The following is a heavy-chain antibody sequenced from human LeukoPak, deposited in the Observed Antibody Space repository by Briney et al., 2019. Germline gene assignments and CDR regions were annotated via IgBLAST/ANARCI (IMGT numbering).Heavy chain of an antibody. J-gene: IGHJ3*02. D-gene: IGHD2-15*01. CDR3: ARGTPDCSGGSCYLAFDI. Sequence: SETLSLTCTVSGGSISSYYWSWIRQPAGKGLEWIGRIYTSGSTNYNPSLKSRVTMSVDTFKNQFSLKLSSVTAADTAVYYCARGTPDCSGGSCYLAFDIWGQGTMVTVSS. V-gene: IGHV4-4*07. CDR2: IYTSGST. CDR1: GGSISSYY.